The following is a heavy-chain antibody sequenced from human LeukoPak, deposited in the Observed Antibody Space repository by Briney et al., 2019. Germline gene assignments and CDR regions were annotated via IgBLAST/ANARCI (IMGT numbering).Heavy chain of an antibody. CDR3: ARLGRIVDTAMVGIHDY. Sequence: GESLKISCKGSGYSFTSYWIGWVRQMPGKGLEWLGIIYPGDSDTRYSPSFQGQVTISADKSISTAYLQWSSLKASDTAMFYCARLGRIVDTAMVGIHDYWGQGTLVTVSS. CDR2: IYPGDSDT. D-gene: IGHD5-18*01. J-gene: IGHJ4*02. CDR1: GYSFTSYW. V-gene: IGHV5-51*01.